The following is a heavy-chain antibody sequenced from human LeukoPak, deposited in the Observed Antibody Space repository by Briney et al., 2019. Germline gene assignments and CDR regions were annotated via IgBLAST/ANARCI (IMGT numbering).Heavy chain of an antibody. D-gene: IGHD6-13*01. CDR1: GYTFTAYY. CDR2: INPNSGGT. Sequence: ASVKVSCKASGYTFTAYYIHWVRQAPGQGLEWMGWINPNSGGTNYAQKFQGRVTMTRDTSISTAYMELSRLRSDDTAVYYCARIPVEGIAAAGTYDYWGQGTLVTVSS. CDR3: ARIPVEGIAAAGTYDY. J-gene: IGHJ4*02. V-gene: IGHV1-2*02.